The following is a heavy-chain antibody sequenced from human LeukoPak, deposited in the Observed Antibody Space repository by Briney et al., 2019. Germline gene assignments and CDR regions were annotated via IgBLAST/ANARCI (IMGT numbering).Heavy chain of an antibody. CDR3: ARARRGIVVVPAARFDY. D-gene: IGHD2-2*01. CDR2: INPSGGST. Sequence: ASVKVSCKASGYTFTSYYMHWVRQAPGRGLEWMGIINPSGGSTSYAQKFQGRVTMTRDTSTSTVYMELSSLRSEDTAVYYCARARRGIVVVPAARFDYWGQGTLVTVSS. V-gene: IGHV1-46*01. CDR1: GYTFTSYY. J-gene: IGHJ4*02.